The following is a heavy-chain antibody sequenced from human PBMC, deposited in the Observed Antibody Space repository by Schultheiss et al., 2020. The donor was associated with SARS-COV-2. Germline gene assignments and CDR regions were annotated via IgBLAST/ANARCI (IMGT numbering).Heavy chain of an antibody. Sequence: GGSLRLSCAASGFTFSSYAMHWVRQAPGKGLEWVAVISYDGSNKYYADSVKGRFTISRDNAKNSLYLQMNSLRAEDTALYYCARDHWASGYSSSWYYFDYWGQGTLVTVSS. CDR2: ISYDGSNK. J-gene: IGHJ4*02. CDR3: ARDHWASGYSSSWYYFDY. V-gene: IGHV3-30*04. D-gene: IGHD6-13*01. CDR1: GFTFSSYA.